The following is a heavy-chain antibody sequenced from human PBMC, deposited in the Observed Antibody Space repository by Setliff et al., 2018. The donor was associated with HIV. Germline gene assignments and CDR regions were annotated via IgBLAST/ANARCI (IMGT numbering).Heavy chain of an antibody. D-gene: IGHD3-10*01. CDR1: GGSISSYY. Sequence: SETLSLTCTVSGGSISSYYWTWIRQPPGKGLEWIGYISYSGSTYHNPSLKSRVTISVDTSKKQFSLKLSSVTAADTAVYYCARQLSPDVRLTLIRGVSVLAYWGQGTLVTVSS. J-gene: IGHJ4*02. CDR3: ARQLSPDVRLTLIRGVSVLAY. CDR2: ISYSGST. V-gene: IGHV4-59*08.